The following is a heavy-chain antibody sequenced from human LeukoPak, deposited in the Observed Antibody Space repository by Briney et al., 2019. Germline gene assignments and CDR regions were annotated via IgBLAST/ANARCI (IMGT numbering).Heavy chain of an antibody. CDR2: IYPGDSDT. Sequence: GESLKISCKGSGYSFTSYWIGWVRQMPGKGLEWMGIIYPGDSDTRYSPSFQGQVTISADKSINTAYLQFNSLKASDAAMYYCARQDGSGWYYFDYWGQGTLVTVSS. CDR3: ARQDGSGWYYFDY. D-gene: IGHD6-13*01. CDR1: GYSFTSYW. V-gene: IGHV5-51*01. J-gene: IGHJ4*02.